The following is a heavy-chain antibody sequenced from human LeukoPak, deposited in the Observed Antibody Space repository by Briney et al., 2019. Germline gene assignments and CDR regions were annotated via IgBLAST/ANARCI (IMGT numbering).Heavy chain of an antibody. D-gene: IGHD1-26*01. CDR2: IYSSGIT. V-gene: IGHV4-59*01. Sequence: PSETLSLTCTVSGGSISTYYWNWIRQPPGKGLEWLGYIYSSGITNYNPSLKSRVTISVNTSKNQFSLILSSVTAADTAVYYCARDISGSYPGPFDYWGQGTLVTVSS. CDR1: GGSISTYY. CDR3: ARDISGSYPGPFDY. J-gene: IGHJ4*02.